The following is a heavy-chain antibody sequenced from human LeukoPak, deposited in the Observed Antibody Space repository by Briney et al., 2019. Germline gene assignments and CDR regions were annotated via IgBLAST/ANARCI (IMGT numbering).Heavy chain of an antibody. Sequence: ASVKVSCKASGYTFTGYYMHWVRQAPGQGLEWMGWINPNSGGTNYAQTLQGRVTMTRDTCISIVYMELSRLRTDDTAVYYCARALRYDDSSGYYAYWGQGTLVTVSS. CDR2: INPNSGGT. V-gene: IGHV1-2*02. CDR1: GYTFTGYY. D-gene: IGHD3-22*01. J-gene: IGHJ4*02. CDR3: ARALRYDDSSGYYAY.